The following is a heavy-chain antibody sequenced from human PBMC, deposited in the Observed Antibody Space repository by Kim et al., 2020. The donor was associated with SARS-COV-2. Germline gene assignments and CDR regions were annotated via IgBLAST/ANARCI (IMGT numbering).Heavy chain of an antibody. J-gene: IGHJ4*02. CDR2: IYYSGST. CDR1: GGSISSGGYY. CDR3: ARERARVGFSYYFDY. V-gene: IGHV4-31*03. D-gene: IGHD1-26*01. Sequence: SETLSLTCTVSGGSISSGGYYWSWIRQHPGKGLEWIGYIYYSGSTYYNPSLKSRVTISVDTSKNQFSLKLSSVTAADTAVYYCARERARVGFSYYFDYWGQGTLVTVSS.